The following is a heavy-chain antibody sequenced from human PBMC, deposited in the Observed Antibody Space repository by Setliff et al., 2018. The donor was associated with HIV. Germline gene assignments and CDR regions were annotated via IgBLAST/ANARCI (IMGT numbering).Heavy chain of an antibody. CDR1: GGSISSSRYY. D-gene: IGHD3-3*01. CDR3: ARLEYYYYMDV. J-gene: IGHJ6*03. Sequence: PSETLSLTCTVSGGSISSSRYYWGWIRQPPGKGLDWIGYIYYSGSTYYNPSLKSRVTISLDTTTNQFALKLSSVTAADTAVCYCARLEYYYYMDVWGKGTTVTVS. CDR2: IYYSGST. V-gene: IGHV4-39*01.